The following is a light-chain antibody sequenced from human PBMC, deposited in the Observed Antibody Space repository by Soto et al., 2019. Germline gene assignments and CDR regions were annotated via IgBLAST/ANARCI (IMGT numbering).Light chain of an antibody. CDR2: GAS. J-gene: IGKJ4*01. V-gene: IGKV3D-15*01. CDR3: QQYSVLPLT. CDR1: QSVSNN. Sequence: IVLTQSPATLSVSPGERASLSCRASQSVSNNLAWYQQRPGQPPRLLIFGASTRATGIPARFSGSGSETEFALTISTLQSEDFAVSYCQQYSVLPLTLGGGTKVEIK.